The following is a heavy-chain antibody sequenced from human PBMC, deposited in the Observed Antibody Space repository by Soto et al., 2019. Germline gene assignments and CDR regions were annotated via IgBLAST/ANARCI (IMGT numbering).Heavy chain of an antibody. CDR3: ARLAYSGSRIDS. J-gene: IGHJ4*02. Sequence: QLQLQESGPGLVKPSETLSLTCTVSGGSISGSTYYWGWVRQPPGMGLEWIGSIYNGGSTYYNPSLKSRITISVDPSENQFSLSLNSVTAADTALYYCARLAYSGSRIDSWGQGTLVTVSS. D-gene: IGHD1-26*01. CDR1: GGSISGSTYY. V-gene: IGHV4-39*01. CDR2: IYNGGST.